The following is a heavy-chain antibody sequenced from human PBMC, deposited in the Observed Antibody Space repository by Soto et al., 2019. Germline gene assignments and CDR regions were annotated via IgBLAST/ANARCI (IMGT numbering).Heavy chain of an antibody. D-gene: IGHD3-16*02. CDR1: GFTFSSYA. Sequence: GGSLRLSCAASGFTFSSYAMSWVRQAPGKGLEWVSAISGSGGSTYYADSVKGRFTISRDNSKNTLYLQMNSLRAEDTAVYYCAKDQLSPKYANYYYYYMDVWGKGTTVTVSS. V-gene: IGHV3-23*01. CDR3: AKDQLSPKYANYYYYYMDV. CDR2: ISGSGGST. J-gene: IGHJ6*03.